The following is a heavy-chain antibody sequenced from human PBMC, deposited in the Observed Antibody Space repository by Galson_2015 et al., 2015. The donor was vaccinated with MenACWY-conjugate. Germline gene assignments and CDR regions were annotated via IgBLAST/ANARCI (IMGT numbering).Heavy chain of an antibody. CDR3: ARHPPGGRGMDV. J-gene: IGHJ6*02. Sequence: QSGAEVKQPGESLTISCKGSGYYFTCYWIAWVRQIPGKGLEWMGLISPGDSNTRYSPSFQGQVTISADKSISTAYLQWSSLKASDTAMYYCARHPPGGRGMDVWGQGTTVTVSS. CDR2: ISPGDSNT. D-gene: IGHD1-26*01. V-gene: IGHV5-51*01. CDR1: GYYFTCYW.